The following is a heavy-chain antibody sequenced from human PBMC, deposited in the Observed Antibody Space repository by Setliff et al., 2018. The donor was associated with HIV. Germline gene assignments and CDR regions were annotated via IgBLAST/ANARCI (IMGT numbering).Heavy chain of an antibody. CDR1: GFTFSTYW. J-gene: IGHJ2*01. CDR3: AKDMEYDTSVYYHWYFDL. Sequence: GGSRRLSCAASGFTFSTYWMSWVRQAPGKGLEWVSFIRYDGSNKYYADSVKGRFTISRDNSKNTLHLQMNSLRAEDTALYYCAKDMEYDTSVYYHWYFDLWGRGALVTVLL. V-gene: IGHV3-30*02. CDR2: IRYDGSNK. D-gene: IGHD3-22*01.